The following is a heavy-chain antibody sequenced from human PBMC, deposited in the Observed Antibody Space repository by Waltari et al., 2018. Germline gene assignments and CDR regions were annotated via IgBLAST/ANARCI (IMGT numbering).Heavy chain of an antibody. CDR3: ARGGDYPNYYYYYMDV. V-gene: IGHV5-51*01. D-gene: IGHD1-26*01. J-gene: IGHJ6*03. CDR2: IYPGDSDT. Sequence: ARQMPGKGLEWMGIIYPGDSDTRYSPSFQGQVTISADKSISTAYLQWSSLKASDTAMYYCARGGDYPNYYYYYMDVWGKGTTVTVSS.